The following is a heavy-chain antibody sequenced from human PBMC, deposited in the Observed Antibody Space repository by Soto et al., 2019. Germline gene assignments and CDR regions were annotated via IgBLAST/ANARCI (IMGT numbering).Heavy chain of an antibody. D-gene: IGHD5-18*01. Sequence: QVYLVQSGAEVRRPEASVKVSCTAFGYILTGYSLHWVRQAPGQGLEWMGWIDPNSGATNSAERFHGRVSMTRDTSIRAAYLELSSLRSDDTAVYYCARGYGSSPNMELRFGMDVWGQGTTISVSS. CDR2: IDPNSGAT. CDR1: GYILTGYS. V-gene: IGHV1-2*02. CDR3: ARGYGSSPNMELRFGMDV. J-gene: IGHJ6*02.